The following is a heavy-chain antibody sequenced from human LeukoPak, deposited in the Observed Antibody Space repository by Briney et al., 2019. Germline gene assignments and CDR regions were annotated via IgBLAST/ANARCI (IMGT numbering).Heavy chain of an antibody. CDR3: ARDALVGATGAFDI. CDR1: GFTFSSYW. J-gene: IGHJ3*02. CDR2: IKQGGSEK. D-gene: IGHD1-26*01. Sequence: PGGSLRLSCAASGFTFSSYWMSWVRQAPGKGLEWVANIKQGGSEKYYVDSVKGRFTISRDNAKNTLYLQMNSLRAEDTAVYYCARDALVGATGAFDIWGQGTMVTVSS. V-gene: IGHV3-7*01.